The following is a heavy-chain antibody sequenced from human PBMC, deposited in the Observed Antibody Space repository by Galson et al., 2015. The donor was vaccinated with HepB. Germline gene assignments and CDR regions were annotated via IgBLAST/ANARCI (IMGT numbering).Heavy chain of an antibody. CDR3: AREFMTTPAFDI. Sequence: SEILSLTCTVSGGSISSYYWSWIRQPPGKGLEWIGYIYYSGSTNYNPSLKSRVTISVDTSKNQFSLKLSSVTAADTAVYYCAREFMTTPAFDIWGQGTMVTVSS. CDR2: IYYSGST. CDR1: GGSISSYY. J-gene: IGHJ3*02. V-gene: IGHV4-59*01. D-gene: IGHD3-16*01.